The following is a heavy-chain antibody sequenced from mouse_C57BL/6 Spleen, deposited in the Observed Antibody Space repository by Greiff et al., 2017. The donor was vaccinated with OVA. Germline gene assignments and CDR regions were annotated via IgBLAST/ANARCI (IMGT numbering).Heavy chain of an antibody. CDR1: GFTFSSYA. CDR3: TRAGDGYYWYFDV. J-gene: IGHJ1*03. V-gene: IGHV5-9-1*02. CDR2: ISSGGDYI. D-gene: IGHD2-3*01. Sequence: EVQVVESGEGLVKPGGSLKLSCAASGFTFSSYAMSWVRQTPEKRLAWVAYISSGGDYIYYADTVKGRFTISRDTDRNNLYMQMSNLKSEDTAMYDSTRAGDGYYWYFDVWGTGTTVTVSA.